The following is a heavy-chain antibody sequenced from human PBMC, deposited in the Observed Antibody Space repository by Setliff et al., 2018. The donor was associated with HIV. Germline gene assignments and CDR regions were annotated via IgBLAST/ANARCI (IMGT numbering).Heavy chain of an antibody. J-gene: IGHJ4*02. CDR2: IYYSGRT. Sequence: SETLSLTCTVSGYSISSGYYWGWIRQPPGKGLEWIGSIYYSGRTYYNPSLKSRVTISVDTSKSQFSLKLSSVTAADTAVYYCARVGWDYYDSSGVGEFDYWGQGTLVTVSS. V-gene: IGHV4-38-2*02. CDR1: GYSISSGYY. CDR3: ARVGWDYYDSSGVGEFDY. D-gene: IGHD3-22*01.